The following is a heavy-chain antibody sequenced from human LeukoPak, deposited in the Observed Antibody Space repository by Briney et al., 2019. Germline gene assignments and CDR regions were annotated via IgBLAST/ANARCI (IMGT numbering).Heavy chain of an antibody. CDR2: IKQDGSEK. Sequence: GGSLRLSCAASGFTFSSYWMSWVRQAPGKGLEWVANIKQDGSEKYYVDSVKSRFTISRDNAKNSLYLQMNSLRAEDTAVYYCAREPFWSGYYSNLHFDYWGQGTLVTVSS. J-gene: IGHJ4*02. D-gene: IGHD3-3*01. CDR3: AREPFWSGYYSNLHFDY. CDR1: GFTFSSYW. V-gene: IGHV3-7*01.